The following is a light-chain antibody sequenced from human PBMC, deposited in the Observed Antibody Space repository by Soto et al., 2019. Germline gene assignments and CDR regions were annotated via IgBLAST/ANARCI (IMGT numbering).Light chain of an antibody. CDR1: QSVSSSY. Sequence: EIVLTQSPGTLSLSPGERATLSCRASQSVSSSYLAWYKQRPGQAPRLLIYGASSRATGIPDMFSGSGSGTDFTLTISRLEPEDFAVYYCQQYGTSPWTFGQGTKVEIK. CDR3: QQYGTSPWT. J-gene: IGKJ1*01. CDR2: GAS. V-gene: IGKV3-20*01.